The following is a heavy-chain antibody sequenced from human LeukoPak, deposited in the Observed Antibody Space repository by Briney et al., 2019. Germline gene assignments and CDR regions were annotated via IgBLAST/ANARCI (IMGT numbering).Heavy chain of an antibody. J-gene: IGHJ5*02. Sequence: SETLSLTCTVSGGSISSYYWSWIRQPAGKGLEWIGRIYTSGSTNYNPSLKSRVTTSVDTSKNQFSLKLSSVTAADTAVYYCARRYCSSTSCWWDWFDPWGQGTLVTVSS. CDR3: ARRYCSSTSCWWDWFDP. CDR1: GGSISSYY. D-gene: IGHD2-2*01. CDR2: IYTSGST. V-gene: IGHV4-4*07.